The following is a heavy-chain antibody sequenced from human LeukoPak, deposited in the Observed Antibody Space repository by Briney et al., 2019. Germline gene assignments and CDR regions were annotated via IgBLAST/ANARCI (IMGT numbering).Heavy chain of an antibody. CDR2: INPNSGGT. V-gene: IGHV1-2*02. CDR3: ARDLGSSSWYAGFDP. CDR1: GYTFTGYY. J-gene: IGHJ5*02. Sequence: ASVKVSCKASGYTFTGYYMHWVRQAPGQGLEWMGWINPNSGGTNYAQKFQGRVTMTRDTSISTAYMELSRLRSDDTAVYYCARDLGSSSWYAGFDPWGQGTLVTVSS. D-gene: IGHD6-13*01.